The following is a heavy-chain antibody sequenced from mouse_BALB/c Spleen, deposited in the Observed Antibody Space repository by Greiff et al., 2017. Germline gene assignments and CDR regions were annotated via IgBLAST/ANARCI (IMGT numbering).Heavy chain of an antibody. CDR2: ILPGSGST. V-gene: IGHV1-9*01. D-gene: IGHD2-2*01. J-gene: IGHJ3*01. CDR3: ARKRGYDGFAY. Sequence: QVQLKESGAELMKPGASVKISCKATGYTFSSYWIEWVKQRPGHGLEWIGEILPGSGSTNYNEKFKGKATFTADTSSNTAYMQLSSLTSEDSAVYYCARKRGYDGFAYWGQGTLVTVSA. CDR1: GYTFSSYW.